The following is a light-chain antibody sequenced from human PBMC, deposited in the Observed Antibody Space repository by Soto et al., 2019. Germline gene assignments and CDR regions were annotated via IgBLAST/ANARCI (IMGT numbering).Light chain of an antibody. J-gene: IGLJ2*01. CDR1: SSDVGTYNR. Sequence: QSALTQPPSVSGSPGQSVTISCTGTSSDVGTYNRVSWYQQPPGTAPKLMVYEVNNRPSGVPDRFSGSKSDNTASLTISGLQAEDEADYYCSSFTTSSTWVFGGGTKVTVL. CDR2: EVN. V-gene: IGLV2-18*02. CDR3: SSFTTSSTWV.